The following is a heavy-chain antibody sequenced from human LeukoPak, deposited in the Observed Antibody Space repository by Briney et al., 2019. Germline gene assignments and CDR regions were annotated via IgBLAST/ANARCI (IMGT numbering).Heavy chain of an antibody. CDR3: ARDQDYQQNYFDY. CDR2: ISSSSNYI. D-gene: IGHD4-11*01. CDR1: GFTFSSYS. Sequence: PGGSLRLSCAASGFTFSSYSMNWVRQAPGKGLEWVSSISSSSNYIYYADSVKGRFTISRDNAKNSLYLQMNSLRAEDTAVYYRARDQDYQQNYFDYWGQGTLVTVSS. J-gene: IGHJ4*02. V-gene: IGHV3-21*01.